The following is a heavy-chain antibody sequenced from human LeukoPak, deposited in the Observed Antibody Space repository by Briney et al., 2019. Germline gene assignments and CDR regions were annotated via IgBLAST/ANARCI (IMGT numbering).Heavy chain of an antibody. V-gene: IGHV4-61*08. J-gene: IGHJ3*02. CDR3: ARASDAFDI. Sequence: SETLSLTCTVSGGSISSGGYYWNWIRQPPGKGLEWIGYIYSSGITNYNPSLKSRVTISVDTSKNQFSLNLSSVTAADTAVYYCARASDAFDIWGQGTMVTVTS. CDR2: IYSSGIT. CDR1: GGSISSGGYY.